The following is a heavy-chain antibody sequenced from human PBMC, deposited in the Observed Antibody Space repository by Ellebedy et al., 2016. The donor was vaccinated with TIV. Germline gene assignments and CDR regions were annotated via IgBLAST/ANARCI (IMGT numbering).Heavy chain of an antibody. CDR2: ISGSGGST. CDR3: AKDLDYYDSGSDY. V-gene: IGHV3-23*01. D-gene: IGHD3-22*01. CDR1: GFTFSSYA. J-gene: IGHJ4*02. Sequence: GESLKISCAASGFTFSSYAMSWVRPAPGKGLEWVSAISGSGGSTYYADAVKGRFTISRDNSKNTLYLQMNSLRAEDTAVYYCAKDLDYYDSGSDYWGQGTLVTVSS.